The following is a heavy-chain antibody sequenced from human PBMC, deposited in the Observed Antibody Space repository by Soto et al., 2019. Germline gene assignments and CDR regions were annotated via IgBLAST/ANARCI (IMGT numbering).Heavy chain of an antibody. CDR2: IYYSGST. CDR3: ARERGRSIAARPYNWFDP. V-gene: IGHV4-30-4*01. Sequence: SETLSLTCTVSGGSISSGDYYWSWIRQPPGKGLEWIGYIYYSGSTYYNPSLKSRVTISVDTSKNQFSLKLSSVTAADTAVYYCARERGRSIAARPYNWFDPWGQGTLVTSPQ. J-gene: IGHJ5*02. CDR1: GGSISSGDYY. D-gene: IGHD6-6*01.